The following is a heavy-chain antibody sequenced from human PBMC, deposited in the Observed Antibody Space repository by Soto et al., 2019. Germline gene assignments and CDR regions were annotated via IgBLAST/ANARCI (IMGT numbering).Heavy chain of an antibody. D-gene: IGHD5-12*01. Sequence: QVQLVQSGAEVKKPGSSVKVSCKASGGTFSSYAISWVRQAPGQGLELMGGIIPIFGTANYAQKFQGIVTIPADESTSTDYMELSSLRSEDTAVYYCARDGRDGYNRGFFDYWGQGTLVTVSS. CDR2: IIPIFGTA. CDR3: ARDGRDGYNRGFFDY. CDR1: GGTFSSYA. J-gene: IGHJ4*02. V-gene: IGHV1-69*01.